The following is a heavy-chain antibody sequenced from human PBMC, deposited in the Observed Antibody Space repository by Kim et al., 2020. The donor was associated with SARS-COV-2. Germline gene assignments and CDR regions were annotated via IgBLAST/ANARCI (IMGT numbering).Heavy chain of an antibody. Sequence: GGSLRLSCAASGFTFSDYYMSWIRQAPGKGLECVSYISSSCSTIYYADSVKGRFTISRDNAKNSLYLQMNSLRAEDTAVYYCARERTRITIFGVVHRYGMDVWGQGTTVTVSS. V-gene: IGHV3-11*01. D-gene: IGHD3-3*01. J-gene: IGHJ6*02. CDR3: ARERTRITIFGVVHRYGMDV. CDR1: GFTFSDYY. CDR2: ISSSCSTI.